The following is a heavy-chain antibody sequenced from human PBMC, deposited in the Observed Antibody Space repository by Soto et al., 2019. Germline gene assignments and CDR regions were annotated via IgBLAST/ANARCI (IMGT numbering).Heavy chain of an antibody. Sequence: QVHLVQSGAEVKKPGASVKVSCQASGYAFTTYGITWVRQAPGQGLEWMGWISAHNGNANYAQKLQGRVTVPRDTSTSTAYMAMRSLKSDDTSVYYCARGRHGDYWGQGALVTVSS. CDR3: ARGRHGDY. V-gene: IGHV1-18*01. CDR1: GYAFTTYG. CDR2: ISAHNGNA. J-gene: IGHJ4*02.